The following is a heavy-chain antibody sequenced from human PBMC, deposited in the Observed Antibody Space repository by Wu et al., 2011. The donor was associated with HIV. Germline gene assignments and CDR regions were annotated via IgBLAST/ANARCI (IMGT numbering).Heavy chain of an antibody. J-gene: IGHJ3*02. CDR3: ASVRCHVDHCYFPLIGTAFDI. CDR2: FDPEDGET. D-gene: IGHD2-21*02. Sequence: QVQLVQSGTEVKKPGASVKVSCKVFGNTRAKSSIHWVRQAPGKGLEWMGSFDPEDGETIYALKFQGRVTMTEDSSTDTVYLDLNSLRSDDTAVYYCASVRCHVDHCYFPLIGTAFDIWARDKGRPSLQ. CDR1: GNTRAKSS. V-gene: IGHV1-24*01.